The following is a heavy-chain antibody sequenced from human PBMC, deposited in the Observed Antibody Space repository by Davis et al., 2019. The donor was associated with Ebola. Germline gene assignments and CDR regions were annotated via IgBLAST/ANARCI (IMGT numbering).Heavy chain of an antibody. CDR2: INPHNGNT. CDR1: GYTFTNYG. Sequence: ASVKVSCKASGYTFTNYGITWVRQAPGQGLEWMGWINPHNGNTNYAQNVQGRVTMTTDTSTNTAYMELRSLRFDDSGLYYCARGYSGYDPNDYWGQGTLVTVSS. D-gene: IGHD5-12*01. J-gene: IGHJ4*02. CDR3: ARGYSGYDPNDY. V-gene: IGHV1-18*04.